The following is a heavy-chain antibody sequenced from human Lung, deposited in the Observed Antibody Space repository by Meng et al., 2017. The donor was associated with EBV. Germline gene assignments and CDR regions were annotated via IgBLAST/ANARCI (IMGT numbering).Heavy chain of an antibody. V-gene: IGHV7-4-1*02. Sequence: QVQWRQTGFELKKPGASVKVSCKASGYTFITYTINWVRQAHGRGLEWMGWISTNTGTPTYTQGFTGRFVFSLDTSVSTAYLQISSLKAEDTAVYYCARGGNFDPWGQGTLVTVSS. D-gene: IGHD2/OR15-2a*01. CDR3: ARGGNFDP. CDR2: ISTNTGTP. J-gene: IGHJ5*02. CDR1: GYTFITYT.